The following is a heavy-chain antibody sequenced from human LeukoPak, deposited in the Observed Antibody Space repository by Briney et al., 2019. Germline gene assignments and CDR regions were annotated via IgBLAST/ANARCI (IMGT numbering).Heavy chain of an antibody. Sequence: SETLSLTCAVYGGSFSGYYWSWIRQPPGKGLEWIGEINHSGSTSYNPSLKSRVTISVDTSKNQFSLKLSSVTAADTAVYYCARGDYDYVWGSYRYPAFDYWGQGTLVTVSS. CDR2: INHSGST. CDR3: ARGDYDYVWGSYRYPAFDY. V-gene: IGHV4-34*01. CDR1: GGSFSGYY. J-gene: IGHJ4*02. D-gene: IGHD3-16*02.